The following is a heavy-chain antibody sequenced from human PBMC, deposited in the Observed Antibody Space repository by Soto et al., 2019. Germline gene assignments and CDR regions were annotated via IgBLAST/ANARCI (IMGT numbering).Heavy chain of an antibody. Sequence: SVKVSCKASGGTFSSYAISWVRQAPGQGLEWMGGIIPIFGTANYAQKFQGRVTITADESTSTAYMELSSLRSEDTAVYYCARPIVGATVGAFDIWGQGTMVTVSS. V-gene: IGHV1-69*13. CDR3: ARPIVGATVGAFDI. D-gene: IGHD1-26*01. CDR1: GGTFSSYA. J-gene: IGHJ3*02. CDR2: IIPIFGTA.